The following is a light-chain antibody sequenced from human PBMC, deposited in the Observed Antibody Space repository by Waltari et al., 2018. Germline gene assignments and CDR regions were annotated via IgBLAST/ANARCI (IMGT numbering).Light chain of an antibody. V-gene: IGKV1-5*01. CDR1: EAINKW. CDR3: QQYNRFSP. J-gene: IGKJ1*01. CDR2: DAS. Sequence: DTQLSQFPSTLAASVGDRVTITCRAREAINKWLAGYQQKPGKAPKVLIYDASTLQSGVPSRFSGSGSGTEFTLTIDSLQPDDFATYYCQQYNRFSPFGQGTNVEVK.